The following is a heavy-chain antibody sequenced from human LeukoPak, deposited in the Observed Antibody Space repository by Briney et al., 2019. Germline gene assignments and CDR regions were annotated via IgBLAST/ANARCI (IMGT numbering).Heavy chain of an antibody. J-gene: IGHJ4*02. V-gene: IGHV3-15*01. CDR3: ANKVGRTYYYDSSALGQLDY. CDR1: GFTFSNAW. CDR2: IKSNTDGGTT. D-gene: IGHD3-22*01. Sequence: GGSLRLSCAASGFTFSNAWMSWVRQAPGKGLEWVGRIKSNTDGGTTDYAAPVKGRFTISRDDSKNTLYLQMNSLKTEDTAVYYCANKVGRTYYYDSSALGQLDYWGQGTLVTVSS.